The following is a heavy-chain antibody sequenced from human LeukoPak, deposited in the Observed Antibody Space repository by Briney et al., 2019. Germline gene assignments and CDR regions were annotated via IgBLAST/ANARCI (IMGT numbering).Heavy chain of an antibody. CDR3: AADPTDPFLTDYYLDY. V-gene: IGHV1-58*01. J-gene: IGHJ4*02. CDR1: VFTFTSSA. D-gene: IGHD3-9*01. Sequence: SVKVSCKASVFTFTSSAVQWVRQARGQRLEWIGWIFVGSGNTNYAHKFQERVTLTREISTSTAYMELSSVRSEDTAVYFCAADPTDPFLTDYYLDYWGQGTLVTVSS. CDR2: IFVGSGNT.